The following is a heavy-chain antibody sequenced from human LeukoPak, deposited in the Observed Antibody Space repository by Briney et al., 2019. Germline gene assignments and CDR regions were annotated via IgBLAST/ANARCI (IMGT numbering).Heavy chain of an antibody. CDR3: ARDGGAGAFDI. Sequence: GSVRVSCKASGYTFTGYYMHWVRPAPGQGLEWMGWINPNSGGTNYAQKFQGRVTMTRDTSISTAYMELSRLRSDDTAVYYCARDGGAGAFDIWAQSTIVPVSS. J-gene: IGHJ3*02. CDR1: GYTFTGYY. D-gene: IGHD3-16*01. V-gene: IGHV1-2*02. CDR2: INPNSGGT.